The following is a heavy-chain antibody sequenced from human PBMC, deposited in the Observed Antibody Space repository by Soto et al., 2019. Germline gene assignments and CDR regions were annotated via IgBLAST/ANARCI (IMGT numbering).Heavy chain of an antibody. V-gene: IGHV1-69*06. D-gene: IGHD2-15*01. J-gene: IGHJ4*02. CDR3: ARVRWTLRLEESDAI. Sequence: QVQLVQSGAEVKKPGSSVKVSCKGSGGTFNAHAISWVRQAPGKGLEWMGGIIPIFGTPKYAQKYQGRLTINADTSTTTAYLELSSLRSDDTAVYFCARVRWTLRLEESDAIWGQVTLVTVSS. CDR2: IIPIFGTP. CDR1: GGTFNAHA.